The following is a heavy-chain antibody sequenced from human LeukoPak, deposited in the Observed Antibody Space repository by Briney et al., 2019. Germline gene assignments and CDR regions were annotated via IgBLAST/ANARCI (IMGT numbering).Heavy chain of an antibody. CDR2: IYSGGST. J-gene: IGHJ4*02. CDR1: GFTVSSNY. Sequence: GGFLRLSCAASGFTVSSNYMSWVRQAPGKGLEWVSVIYSGGSTYYADSVKGRFTISRDNSKNTLYLQMNSLRAEDTAVYYCAGDYYGSGSYYDYWGQGTLVTVSS. D-gene: IGHD3-10*01. V-gene: IGHV3-66*01. CDR3: AGDYYGSGSYYDY.